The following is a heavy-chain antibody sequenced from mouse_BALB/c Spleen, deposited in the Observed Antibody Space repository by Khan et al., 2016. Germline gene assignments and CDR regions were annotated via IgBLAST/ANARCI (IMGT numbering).Heavy chain of an antibody. D-gene: IGHD3-1*01. CDR2: IYPGDGDI. CDR3: TRLGWKDY. J-gene: IGHJ2*01. V-gene: IGHV1-80*01. CDR1: GYAFSSYW. Sequence: QVRLQQSGAELVRPGSSVKISCKASGYAFSSYWMNWVKQRPGQGLEWIGQIYPGDGDINYNGKFKGKATLTADKSSSTAYMQLSSLTSEDSAVYCCTRLGWKDYWGQGTTLTVSS.